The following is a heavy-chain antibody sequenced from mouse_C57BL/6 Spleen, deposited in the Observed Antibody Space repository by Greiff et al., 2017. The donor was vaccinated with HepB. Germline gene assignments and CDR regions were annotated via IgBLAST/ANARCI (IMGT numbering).Heavy chain of an antibody. CDR2: INPYNGGT. CDR1: GYTFTDYY. V-gene: IGHV1-19*01. Sequence: EVQLQESGPVLVKPGASVKMSCKASGYTFTDYYMNWVKQSHGKSLEWIGVINPYNGGTSYNQKFKGKATLTVDKSSSTAYMELNSLTSEDSAVYYCARDGAWFAYWGQGTLVTVSA. D-gene: IGHD2-3*01. CDR3: ARDGAWFAY. J-gene: IGHJ3*01.